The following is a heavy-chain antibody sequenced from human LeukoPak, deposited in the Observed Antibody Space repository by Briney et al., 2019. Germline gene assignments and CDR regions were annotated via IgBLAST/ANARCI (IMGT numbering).Heavy chain of an antibody. CDR1: GFTFSSYA. Sequence: GGSLRLSCAASGFTFSSYAMSWVRQAPGKGLEWVSAISGSGGSTYYADSVKGRFTISRDNSKNTLYLQMNSLRAEDTAVYYCARDGIAAAGPPEYFQHWGQGTLVTVSS. D-gene: IGHD6-13*01. CDR3: ARDGIAAAGPPEYFQH. J-gene: IGHJ1*01. CDR2: ISGSGGST. V-gene: IGHV3-23*01.